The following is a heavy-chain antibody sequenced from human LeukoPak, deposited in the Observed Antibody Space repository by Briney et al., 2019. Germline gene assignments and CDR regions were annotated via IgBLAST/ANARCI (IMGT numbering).Heavy chain of an antibody. CDR3: ASIEMATRYFDY. V-gene: IGHV4-59*01. Sequence: PSETLSLTCTVSGGSISSYYWSWIRQPPGKGLEWIGYIYYSGSTNYNPSLKSRVTISVDTSKNQFSLKLSSVTAADTAVYYCASIEMATRYFDYWGQGTLVTASS. CDR1: GGSISSYY. J-gene: IGHJ4*02. D-gene: IGHD5-24*01. CDR2: IYYSGST.